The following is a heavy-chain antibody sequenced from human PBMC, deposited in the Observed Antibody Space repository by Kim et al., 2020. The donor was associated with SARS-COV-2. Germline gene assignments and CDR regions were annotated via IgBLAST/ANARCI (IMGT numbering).Heavy chain of an antibody. Sequence: STCYNPSLKSRVTISVDTSKNQFSLKLSSVTAADTAVYYCARGSGSHFDYWGQGTLVTVSS. CDR3: ARGSGSHFDY. CDR2: ST. V-gene: IGHV4-31*02. J-gene: IGHJ4*02. D-gene: IGHD3-22*01.